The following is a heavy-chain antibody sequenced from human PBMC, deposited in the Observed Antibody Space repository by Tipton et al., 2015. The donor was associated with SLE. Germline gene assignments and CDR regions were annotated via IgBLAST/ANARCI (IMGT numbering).Heavy chain of an antibody. Sequence: TLSLTCTVSGDSINSRSYYWGWIRQPPGKGLEWIEAIPYSGSTFFNPSLKSRVTVSLDTSKNQFSLNLTSVSVADTAVYYCAMGGWPIDYWGQGTLVTVSS. D-gene: IGHD6-19*01. V-gene: IGHV4-39*07. CDR3: AMGGWPIDY. J-gene: IGHJ4*02. CDR1: GDSINSRSYY. CDR2: IPYSGST.